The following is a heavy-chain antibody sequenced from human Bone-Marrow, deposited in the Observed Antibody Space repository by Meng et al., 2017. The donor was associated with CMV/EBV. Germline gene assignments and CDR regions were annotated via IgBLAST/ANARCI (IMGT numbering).Heavy chain of an antibody. V-gene: IGHV4-38-2*02. CDR3: ARGGVPAARLYYYYYYGMDV. D-gene: IGHD2-2*01. Sequence: SETLSLTCTVSGYSISSGYYWGWIRQPPGKGLEWIGSIYHSGSTYYNPSLKSRVTISVDTSKNQFSLKLSSVTAADTAVYYCARGGVPAARLYYYYYYGMDVWGQGTTVTVSS. CDR2: IYHSGST. J-gene: IGHJ6*02. CDR1: GYSISSGYY.